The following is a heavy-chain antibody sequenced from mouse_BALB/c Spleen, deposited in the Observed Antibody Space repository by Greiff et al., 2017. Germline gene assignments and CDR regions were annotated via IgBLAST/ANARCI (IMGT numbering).Heavy chain of an antibody. CDR1: GFSLTSYG. CDR2: IWSGGST. Sequence: VKLMESGPGLVQPSQSLSITCTVSGFSLTSYGVHWVRQSPGKGLEWLGVIWSGGSTDYNAAFISRLSISKDNTKSQVFFTMNSLQATDTAIYYCARKPGNYYAMDYWGQGTSGTVSS. J-gene: IGHJ4*01. V-gene: IGHV2-2*02. D-gene: IGHD3-2*02. CDR3: ARKPGNYYAMDY.